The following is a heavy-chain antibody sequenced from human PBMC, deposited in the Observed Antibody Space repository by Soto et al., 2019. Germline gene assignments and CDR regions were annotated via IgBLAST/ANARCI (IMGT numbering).Heavy chain of an antibody. CDR1: GFTFSSYA. CDR3: ARHGDYDLDY. V-gene: IGHV3-30-3*01. D-gene: IGHD4-17*01. J-gene: IGHJ4*02. CDR2: ISYDGSNK. Sequence: SGGSLRLSCAASGFTFSSYAMHWVRQAPGKGLEWVAVISYDGSNKYYADSVKGRFTISRDNSKNTLYLQMNSLRAEDTAVYYCARHGDYDLDYWGQGTLVTVSS.